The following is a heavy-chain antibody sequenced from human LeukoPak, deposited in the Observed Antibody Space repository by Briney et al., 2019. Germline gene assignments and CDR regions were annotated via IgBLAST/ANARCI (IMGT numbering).Heavy chain of an antibody. Sequence: GGSLRLSCAASGFTFSSYNMNWVRQAPGKGLEWVSSISSSSSYIYYADSVKGRFTISRDNAKNSLYLQMNSLRAEDTALYYCARVGSGWSFDYWGQGTLVTVSS. CDR2: ISSSSSYI. V-gene: IGHV3-21*04. J-gene: IGHJ4*02. D-gene: IGHD6-19*01. CDR1: GFTFSSYN. CDR3: ARVGSGWSFDY.